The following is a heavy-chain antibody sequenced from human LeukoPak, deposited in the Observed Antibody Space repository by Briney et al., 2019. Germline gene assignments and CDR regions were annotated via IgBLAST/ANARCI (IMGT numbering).Heavy chain of an antibody. D-gene: IGHD1-1*01. CDR1: GGSISSYY. V-gene: IGHV4-59*01. CDR3: ARDRLQLQS. Sequence: PSETLSLTCAVSGGSISSYYWSWIRQPPGKGLEWIGYIYYTGNTNYNPSLKSRVTISVDTSKNQFSLKLSSVTAADTVVYYCARDRLQLQSWGQGTLVTVSS. J-gene: IGHJ5*02. CDR2: IYYTGNT.